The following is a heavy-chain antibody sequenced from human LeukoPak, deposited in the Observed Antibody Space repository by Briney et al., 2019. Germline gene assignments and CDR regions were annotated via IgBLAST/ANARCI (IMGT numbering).Heavy chain of an antibody. J-gene: IGHJ4*02. CDR3: ARMSHLNWLVHFDD. CDR2: IYYSGNT. D-gene: IGHD6-19*01. V-gene: IGHV4-39*01. Sequence: SETLSLTCTVSGDSISSSTYYWGWIRQPPGKGLEWIGSIYYSGNTYYSPALKSRLTVSVDTSKNQFSLKLSSVTAADTAVYYCARMSHLNWLVHFDDWGQGTLVTVSS. CDR1: GDSISSSTYY.